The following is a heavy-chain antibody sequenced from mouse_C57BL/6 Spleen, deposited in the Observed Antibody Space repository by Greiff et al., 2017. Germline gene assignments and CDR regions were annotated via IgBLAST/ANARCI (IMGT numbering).Heavy chain of an antibody. V-gene: IGHV1-55*01. Sequence: QVQLQQPGAELVKPGASVKMSCKASGYTFTSYWITWVKQRPGQGLEWIGDTYPGSGSTNYNEKFKSKATLTVNTSSSTAYMQLRSLTSEDSAVYYGARVLYYDYAWFAYWGQGTLVTVSA. D-gene: IGHD2-4*01. CDR2: TYPGSGST. J-gene: IGHJ3*01. CDR1: GYTFTSYW. CDR3: ARVLYYDYAWFAY.